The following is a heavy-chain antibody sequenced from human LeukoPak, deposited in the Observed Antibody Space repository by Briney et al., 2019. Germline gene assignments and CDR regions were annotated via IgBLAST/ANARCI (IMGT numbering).Heavy chain of an antibody. Sequence: SETLSLTCAVYGGSFSGYYWSWIRQPPGKGLEWIGEINHSGSTNYNPSHKSRVTISVDTSKNQFSLKLSSVTAADTAVYYCARGSYSSGWYHYYYYGMDVWGQGTTVTVSS. D-gene: IGHD6-19*01. CDR2: INHSGST. CDR3: ARGSYSSGWYHYYYYGMDV. V-gene: IGHV4-34*01. CDR1: GGSFSGYY. J-gene: IGHJ6*02.